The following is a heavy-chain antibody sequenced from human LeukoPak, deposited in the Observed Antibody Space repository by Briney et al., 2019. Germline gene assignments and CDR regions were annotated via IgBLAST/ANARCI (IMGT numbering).Heavy chain of an antibody. D-gene: IGHD5-18*01. CDR2: IYYSGST. Sequence: WIRQPPGKGLEWIGNIYYSGSTYYNPSLKSRVTISVDTSKNQFSLKLSSVTAADTAVYYCARRGYSYDYFDYWGQGTLVTVSS. V-gene: IGHV4-39*01. CDR3: ARRGYSYDYFDY. J-gene: IGHJ4*02.